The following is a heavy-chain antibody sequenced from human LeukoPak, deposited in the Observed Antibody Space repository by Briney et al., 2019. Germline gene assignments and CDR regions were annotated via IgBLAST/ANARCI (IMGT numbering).Heavy chain of an antibody. CDR1: GYNFSRYA. Sequence: GGSLRLSCTASGYNFSRYAMHWVRQAPGKGLEWVSFIRSDGSNKKSADSVKGRFTVSRDNSKNTFYLQMNSLRAEDTAVYYCAKGFAGGTWLRETSFDLWGEGTMVTLSS. V-gene: IGHV3-30*02. D-gene: IGHD5-12*01. CDR2: IRSDGSNK. J-gene: IGHJ3*01. CDR3: AKGFAGGTWLRETSFDL.